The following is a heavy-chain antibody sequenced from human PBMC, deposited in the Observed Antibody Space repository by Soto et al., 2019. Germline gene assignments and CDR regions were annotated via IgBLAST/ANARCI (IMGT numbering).Heavy chain of an antibody. D-gene: IGHD3-16*01. CDR1: GFTFSHYA. CDR3: TREAFSWGFAFDL. Sequence: EVQLLESGGGLVQPGGSLRLSCAASGFTFSHYAMSWVRQAPGKGLQWVSTIFGSGAPTHYADSVKGRFGISRNNSNNMLFLEMNSFKGEDTGVYYCTREAFSWGFAFDLWGQGTRVAVSS. J-gene: IGHJ3*01. CDR2: IFGSGAPT. V-gene: IGHV3-23*01.